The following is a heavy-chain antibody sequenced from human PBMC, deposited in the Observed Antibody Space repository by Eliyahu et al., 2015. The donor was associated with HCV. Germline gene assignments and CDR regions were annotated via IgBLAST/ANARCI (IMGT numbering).Heavy chain of an antibody. V-gene: IGHV4-59*01. CDR2: IYYRGNA. CDR3: ASGGGGIAVAGTGGWFDP. CDR1: XCXITTYY. D-gene: IGHD6-19*01. J-gene: IGHJ5*02. Sequence: QVQLQESGPGLVKPSETLSLSCXVSXCXITTYYWXWIRQPPGKGLEWVGYIYYRGNANYTPSLKSRVTISVDTSKNQFSLKLSSVTAADTAVYYCASGGGGIAVAGTGGWFDPWGQGTLVTVSS.